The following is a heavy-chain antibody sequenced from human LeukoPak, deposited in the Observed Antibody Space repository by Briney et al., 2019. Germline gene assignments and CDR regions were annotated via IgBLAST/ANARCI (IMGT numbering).Heavy chain of an antibody. Sequence: GGSLRLSCAASGFTFSSYWMSWVRQAPGKRLEWVANIKQDGSEKYYVDSVKGRFTISRDNAKNSLYLQMNSPRAEDTAVYYCARGHEYYWYFDLWGRGTLVTVSS. CDR1: GFTFSSYW. CDR2: IKQDGSEK. V-gene: IGHV3-7*01. CDR3: ARGHEYYWYFDL. D-gene: IGHD6-6*01. J-gene: IGHJ2*01.